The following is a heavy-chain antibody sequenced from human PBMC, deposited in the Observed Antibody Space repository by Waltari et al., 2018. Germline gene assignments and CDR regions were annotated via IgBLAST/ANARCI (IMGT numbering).Heavy chain of an antibody. CDR2: INHSGST. V-gene: IGHV4-34*01. CDR1: GGSFSGYF. CDR3: ARTTTTSSGFDY. D-gene: IGHD6-6*01. J-gene: IGHJ4*02. Sequence: QVQLQQWGAGLLKPSETLSLTCAVYGGSFSGYFWSWIRQPPGKGLEWIGEINHSGSTNYNPSLKSRVTISVDTSKNQFSLKLSSVTAADTAVYYCARTTTTSSGFDYWGQGTLVTVSS.